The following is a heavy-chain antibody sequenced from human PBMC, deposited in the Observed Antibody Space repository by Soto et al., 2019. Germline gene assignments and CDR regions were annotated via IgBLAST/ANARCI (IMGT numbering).Heavy chain of an antibody. Sequence: QVQLVESGGGVVQPGRSLRLSCAASGFTFSSYAMQWVRQAPGTGLEWVAVISYDGRDKYYPDSVKGRFTISRDNSKNTLYLQMNSLRAEDTAVYYCARSAGGSYPQYDYWGQGTLVTVSS. D-gene: IGHD1-26*01. CDR1: GFTFSSYA. CDR2: ISYDGRDK. J-gene: IGHJ4*02. CDR3: ARSAGGSYPQYDY. V-gene: IGHV3-30*04.